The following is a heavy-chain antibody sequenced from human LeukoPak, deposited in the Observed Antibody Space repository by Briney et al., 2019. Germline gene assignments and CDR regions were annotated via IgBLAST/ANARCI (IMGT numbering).Heavy chain of an antibody. CDR2: IYTSGST. V-gene: IGHV4-61*02. Sequence: PSETLSLTCTVSGGSISSGSYYWSWIRQPAGKGLEWIGRIYTSGSTNYNPSLKSRVTISVDTSKNQFSLKLSSVTAADTAVYYWARVPSLVVVDDAFDIWGQGTMVTVSS. CDR1: GGSISSGSYY. J-gene: IGHJ3*02. D-gene: IGHD2-15*01. CDR3: ARVPSLVVVDDAFDI.